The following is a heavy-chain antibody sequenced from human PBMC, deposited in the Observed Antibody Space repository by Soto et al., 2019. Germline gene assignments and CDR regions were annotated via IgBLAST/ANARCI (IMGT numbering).Heavy chain of an antibody. Sequence: TLSLACPVSGGSISSGGYYWSWIRQHPGKGLEWIGYIYYSGSTYYNPSLKSRVTISVDTSKNQFSLKLSSVTAADTAVYYCARGSMVRGVKFDYWRQGTMVTVS. CDR1: GGSISSGGYY. CDR2: IYYSGST. V-gene: IGHV4-31*03. D-gene: IGHD3-10*01. J-gene: IGHJ4*02. CDR3: ARGSMVRGVKFDY.